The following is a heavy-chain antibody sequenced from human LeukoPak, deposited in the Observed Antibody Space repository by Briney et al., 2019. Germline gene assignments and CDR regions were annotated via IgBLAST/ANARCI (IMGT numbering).Heavy chain of an antibody. J-gene: IGHJ5*02. Sequence: GGSLRLSCAASGFTFSTYGMHWVRQAPGRGLEWVTFIRSDGSNKYYADSVKGRFTISRDNAKNSLFLQINSLRAEDTAVYYCANGGTYSSGPWGQGTLVTVSS. CDR3: ANGGTYSSGP. V-gene: IGHV3-30*02. CDR1: GFTFSTYG. D-gene: IGHD3-22*01. CDR2: IRSDGSNK.